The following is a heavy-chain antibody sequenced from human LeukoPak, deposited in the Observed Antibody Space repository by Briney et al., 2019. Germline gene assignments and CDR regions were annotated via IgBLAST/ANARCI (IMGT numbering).Heavy chain of an antibody. V-gene: IGHV1-2*02. D-gene: IGHD6-13*01. Sequence: GASVKVSCKASGYTFTGYYMHWVRQAPGQGLEWMGWINPNSGGTNYAQKFQGRVTMTRDTSISTAYMELSRLRSDDKAVYYCARGGQLVLTQNWFDPWGQGTLVTVSS. CDR1: GYTFTGYY. J-gene: IGHJ5*02. CDR3: ARGGQLVLTQNWFDP. CDR2: INPNSGGT.